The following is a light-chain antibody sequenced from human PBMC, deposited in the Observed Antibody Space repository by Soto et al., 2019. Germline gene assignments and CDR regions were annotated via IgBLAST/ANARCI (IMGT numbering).Light chain of an antibody. V-gene: IGLV2-14*01. CDR2: EVS. CDR1: SSDVGGYKY. J-gene: IGLJ1*01. Sequence: QSALTQPASVSGSPGQSITISCTGTSSDVGGYKYVSWYQQHPGKAPKFLIYEVSNRPSGVSSRFSGSKSGNTASLTIPGLQAEDEADYYCTSKTSTSPYVFGTGTKVTVL. CDR3: TSKTSTSPYV.